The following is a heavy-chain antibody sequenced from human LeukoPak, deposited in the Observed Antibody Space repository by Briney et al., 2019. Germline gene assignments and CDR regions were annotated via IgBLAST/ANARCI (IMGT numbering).Heavy chain of an antibody. Sequence: SVTVSCNASGYTFTGHYMHWVRHAPGQGLEWMGLINPNSGGTNSAQKFQGRVTMTRDTSISTGYMELSRLRSDDTAIFYCARGVSWHIDYWGQGTLVTVSS. CDR2: INPNSGGT. D-gene: IGHD6-6*01. J-gene: IGHJ4*02. V-gene: IGHV1-2*02. CDR3: ARGVSWHIDY. CDR1: GYTFTGHY.